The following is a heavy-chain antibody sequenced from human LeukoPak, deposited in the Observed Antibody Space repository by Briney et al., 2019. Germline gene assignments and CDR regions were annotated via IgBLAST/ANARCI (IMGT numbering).Heavy chain of an antibody. D-gene: IGHD3-3*01. CDR1: GGSISSSSYY. J-gene: IGHJ3*02. V-gene: IGHV4-39*07. Sequence: PSETLSLTCTVSGGSISSSSYYWGWIRQPPGKGLEWIGSIYYSGSTYYNPSLKSRVTISVDTSKNQFSLKLSSVTAADTAVYYCARSAFLEWSHYDAFDIWGQGTMVTVSS. CDR3: ARSAFLEWSHYDAFDI. CDR2: IYYSGST.